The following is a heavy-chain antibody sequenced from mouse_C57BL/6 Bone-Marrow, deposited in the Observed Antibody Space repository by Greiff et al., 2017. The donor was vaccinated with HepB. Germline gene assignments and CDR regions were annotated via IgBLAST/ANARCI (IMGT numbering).Heavy chain of an antibody. Sequence: QVQLQQPGAELVKPGASVKLSCKASGYTFTSYWMHWVKQRPGQGLEWIGMIHPNSGSTNYNEKFKSKATLTVDKSSSTAYMQHSSLTSEYSAVYYCARKGSYYSNYVWFAYWGQGTLVTVSA. CDR2: IHPNSGST. J-gene: IGHJ3*01. CDR3: ARKGSYYSNYVWFAY. V-gene: IGHV1-64*01. CDR1: GYTFTSYW. D-gene: IGHD2-5*01.